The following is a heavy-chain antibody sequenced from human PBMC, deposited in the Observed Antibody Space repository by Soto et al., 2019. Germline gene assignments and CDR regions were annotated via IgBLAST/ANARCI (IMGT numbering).Heavy chain of an antibody. J-gene: IGHJ4*02. V-gene: IGHV3-30*18. CDR1: GFTFSNYG. Sequence: GGSLRLSCEASGFTFSNYGTHWVRQAPGEGLEWVAHISYDGSNEHYTDSVKGRFTISRDNSKNMVFLHMYSLRPEDTAVYHCAKDTAMAPYYFDYWGQGTLVTVSS. D-gene: IGHD5-18*01. CDR2: ISYDGSNE. CDR3: AKDTAMAPYYFDY.